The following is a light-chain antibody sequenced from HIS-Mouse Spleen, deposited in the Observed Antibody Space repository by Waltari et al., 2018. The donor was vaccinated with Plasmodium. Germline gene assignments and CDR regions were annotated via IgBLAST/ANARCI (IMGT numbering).Light chain of an antibody. CDR3: QQYGSSPYT. CDR2: GAS. CDR1: QSVSSSY. J-gene: IGKJ2*01. V-gene: IGKV3-20*01. Sequence: EIVLTQSPGTLSLSPGERATLACRASQSVSSSYLAWYQQKPVQAPRLLIYGASSRATGIPDRYSGSGSGKDFTLTISRLEPEDFAVYYCQQYGSSPYTFGQGTKLESK.